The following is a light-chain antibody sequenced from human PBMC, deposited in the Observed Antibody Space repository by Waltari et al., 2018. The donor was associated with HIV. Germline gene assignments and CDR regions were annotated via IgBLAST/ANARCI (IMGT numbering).Light chain of an antibody. CDR3: QSADSSGSNFV. CDR2: KDS. J-gene: IGLJ1*01. V-gene: IGLV3-25*03. CDR1: ALAKQY. Sequence: SYELTQPPSVSVSPGQTARITCSGDALAKQYAYWYQQKPGQAPPSIINKDSERPSGIPERFSGYSSGTTVTLTISGVQAEDEADYYCQSADSSGSNFVFGSGTKVTVL.